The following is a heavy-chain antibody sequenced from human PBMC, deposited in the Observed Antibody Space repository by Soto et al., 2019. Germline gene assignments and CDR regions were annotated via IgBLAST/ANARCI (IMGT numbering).Heavy chain of an antibody. J-gene: IGHJ6*02. CDR3: AKGLVGYVFGVQDYYFGMDV. CDR2: ISYDGNNK. D-gene: IGHD1-26*01. CDR1: GFKFSTYG. V-gene: IGHV3-30*18. Sequence: QVHLVESGGGVVQPGRSLRLSCGASGFKFSTYGMHWVRQAPGKGLEWVAVISYDGNNKDYADSVKGRFTISRDNSKNTSYLQMNSLRAEDTAVYYCAKGLVGYVFGVQDYYFGMDVWGQGTTVAVSS.